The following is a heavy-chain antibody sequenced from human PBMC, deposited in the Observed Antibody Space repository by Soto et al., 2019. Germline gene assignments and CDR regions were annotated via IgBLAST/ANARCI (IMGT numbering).Heavy chain of an antibody. CDR3: ASDILSVGPRANAAFEV. CDR1: GFSFRDNL. J-gene: IGHJ3*01. V-gene: IGHV1-3*01. Sequence: QVQLVQSGDEVRKPGASVNISCRASGFSFRDNLINWVRQAPGQSLEWMGWINPDNGNTRYSQTVQGRVTISRHSSERIAYVEVSDLKSEDTAVYYCASDILSVGPRANAAFEVCGQGTMVPVAS. D-gene: IGHD2-8*02. CDR2: INPDNGNT.